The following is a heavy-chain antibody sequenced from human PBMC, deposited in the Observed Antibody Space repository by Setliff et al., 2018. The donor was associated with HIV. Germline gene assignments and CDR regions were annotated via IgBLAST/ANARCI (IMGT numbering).Heavy chain of an antibody. D-gene: IGHD3-16*01. V-gene: IGHV4-31*03. J-gene: IGHJ3*01. Sequence: PSETLSLTCTVSRGSITSGGYYWSWIRQHPGKDLEWIGYISHSGDTYYNPSLKGRLTMSIDTSKSQFSLKLSSVTAADTAVYYCARGRGPVGGDAFDLWGQGTMVTVSS. CDR1: RGSITSGGYY. CDR2: ISHSGDT. CDR3: ARGRGPVGGDAFDL.